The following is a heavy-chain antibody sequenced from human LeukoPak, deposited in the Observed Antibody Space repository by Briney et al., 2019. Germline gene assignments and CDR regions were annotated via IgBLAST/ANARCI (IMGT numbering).Heavy chain of an antibody. CDR3: ARDLPLDDIVVVPAAKLFYYYGMVV. Sequence: ASVTVSCKASGGTFSSYSMSWVRQDPAQGLEWPGRIIPLLGIANYAQKFHGKVTITADKSTSTAYMELSSLRSEDTAVYYCARDLPLDDIVVVPAAKLFYYYGMVVWGQGNTVTVSS. J-gene: IGHJ6*02. CDR1: GGTFSSYS. V-gene: IGHV1-69*04. CDR2: IIPLLGIA. D-gene: IGHD2-2*01.